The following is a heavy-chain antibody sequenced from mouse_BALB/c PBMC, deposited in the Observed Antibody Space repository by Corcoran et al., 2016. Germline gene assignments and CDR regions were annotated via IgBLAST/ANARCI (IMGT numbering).Heavy chain of an antibody. D-gene: IGHD1-1*01. V-gene: IGHV9-1*02. CDR1: GYTFTNYG. CDR3: ARGGTTVVAPGWFAY. CDR2: INTYTGEP. Sequence: QIQLVQSRPELKKPGETVKISCKASGYTFTNYGMNWVKQAPGKGLKWMGWINTYTGEPTYADDFKGRFAFSLETSASTAYLQINNLKNEDMATYVCARGGTTVVAPGWFAYWGQGTLVTVSA. J-gene: IGHJ3*01.